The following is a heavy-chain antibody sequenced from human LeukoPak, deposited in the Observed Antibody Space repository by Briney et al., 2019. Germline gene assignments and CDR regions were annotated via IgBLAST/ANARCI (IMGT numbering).Heavy chain of an antibody. D-gene: IGHD6-13*01. V-gene: IGHV1-2*02. CDR1: GYIFTGKY. CDR2: MNPNSGGS. CDR3: ARGGYSSSWLYYYGGMDV. J-gene: IGHJ6*02. Sequence: ASVKDSFKASGYIFTGKYIYWVRQAPGQGLEWMGWMNPNSGGSHSPQKFQGRLTMTSDTSINTAYMELSSLRSDDTDVYYFARGGYSSSWLYYYGGMDVWGQGTTVTVSS.